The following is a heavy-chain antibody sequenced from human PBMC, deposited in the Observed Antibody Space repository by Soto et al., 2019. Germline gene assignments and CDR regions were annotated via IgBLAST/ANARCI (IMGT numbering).Heavy chain of an antibody. Sequence: ASVKVSCKASGFTFTSSAMQWVRQARGQRLEWIGWIVVGSGNTNYAQKLQERVTITRDMSTSTAYMEMSSLRSEDTAVYYCAAVGSSTSPSDFDYWGQGTLVTVSS. CDR1: GFTFTSSA. CDR2: IVVGSGNT. D-gene: IGHD2-2*01. V-gene: IGHV1-58*02. J-gene: IGHJ4*02. CDR3: AAVGSSTSPSDFDY.